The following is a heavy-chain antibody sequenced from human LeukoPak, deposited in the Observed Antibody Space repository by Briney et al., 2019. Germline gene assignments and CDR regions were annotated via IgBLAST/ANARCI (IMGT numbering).Heavy chain of an antibody. CDR1: GYSFTSYW. J-gene: IGHJ4*02. D-gene: IGHD2-2*01. CDR3: AIVARGCSSTSCYSPIYFDY. Sequence: GESLKISCKGSGYSFTSYWIGWVRQMPGKGLEWMGIIYPGDSDTRYSPSFQGQVTISADKSISTAYLQWSSLKASDTAMYYCAIVARGCSSTSCYSPIYFDYWGQGTLVTVSS. V-gene: IGHV5-51*01. CDR2: IYPGDSDT.